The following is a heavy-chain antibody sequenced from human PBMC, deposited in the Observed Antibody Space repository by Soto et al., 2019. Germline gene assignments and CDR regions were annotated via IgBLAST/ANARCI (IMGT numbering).Heavy chain of an antibody. V-gene: IGHV3-48*02. D-gene: IGHD3-22*01. Sequence: EVQLVESGGGLVQPGGSLRLSCAASGFTFSSYSMNWVRQAPGKGLEWVSYISSSSSTIYYADSVKGRFTISRDNAKNSLYLQMNSLRDEDTAVYYCARDRVYDSSGYYYSDAFDIWGQGTMVTVSS. CDR2: ISSSSSTI. J-gene: IGHJ3*02. CDR1: GFTFSSYS. CDR3: ARDRVYDSSGYYYSDAFDI.